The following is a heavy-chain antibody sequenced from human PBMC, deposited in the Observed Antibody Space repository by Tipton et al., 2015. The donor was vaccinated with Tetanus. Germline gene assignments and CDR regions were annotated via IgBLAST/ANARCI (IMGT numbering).Heavy chain of an antibody. D-gene: IGHD5/OR15-5a*01. CDR3: ARLREIVSRSGWAFDY. CDR2: VHKNGST. V-gene: IGHV4-61*09. Sequence: TLSLTCTLSGDSITRGPYYWSWIRQSPGKGLEWMGHVHKNGSTNYNPSLKSRLTMSLDSSKNQFSLRLGSVTAADTAVYYCARLREIVSRSGWAFDYWGQGILVTVSS. CDR1: GDSITRGPYY. J-gene: IGHJ4*02.